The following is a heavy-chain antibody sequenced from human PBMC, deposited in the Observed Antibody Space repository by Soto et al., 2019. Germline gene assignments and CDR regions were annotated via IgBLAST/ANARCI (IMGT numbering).Heavy chain of an antibody. CDR1: GGSISSSSYY. V-gene: IGHV4-39*01. J-gene: IGHJ6*02. CDR3: ARVLRFLEWFLDV. Sequence: QLQLQESGPGLVKPSETLSLTCTVSGGSISSSSYYWGWIRQPPGEGLEWIGSIYYSGSTFYNPSLKSRVTISVDTSKNQCSLKLSSVTPADTAVYYCARVLRFLEWFLDVWGQGTTVTVSS. D-gene: IGHD3-3*01. CDR2: IYYSGST.